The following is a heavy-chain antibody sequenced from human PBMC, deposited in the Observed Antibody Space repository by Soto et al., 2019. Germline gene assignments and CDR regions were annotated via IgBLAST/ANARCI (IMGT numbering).Heavy chain of an antibody. CDR1: GGSISSSSYY. V-gene: IGHV4-39*01. J-gene: IGHJ4*02. Sequence: QLQLQESGPGLVKPSETLSLTCTVSGGSISSSSYYWGWIRQPPGKGLEWIGSIYYSGSTYYNPSLRSPVPLSVGTSKSQSSLKLSSVTAADAAVYYWARHKVGPPRLPVDAPPDYWGQGTLVTVSS. CDR2: IYYSGST. D-gene: IGHD5-12*01. CDR3: ARHKVGPPRLPVDAPPDY.